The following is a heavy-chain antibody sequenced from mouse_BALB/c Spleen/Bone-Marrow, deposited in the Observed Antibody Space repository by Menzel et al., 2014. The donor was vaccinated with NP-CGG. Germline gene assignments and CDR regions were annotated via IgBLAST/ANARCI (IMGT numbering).Heavy chain of an antibody. V-gene: IGHV1S81*02. D-gene: IGHD2-10*01. CDR2: INPSNGGT. Sequence: VQLQQSGAELVKPGASVKLSCKASGYTFTSYYLYWVKQGPGQGLEWIGEINPSNGGTNFNERFKSKASLTVDKSSSTAYMQLNSLTSEDSAVYYCTRRSLLSDYYSTDYWGQGTSVTVSS. CDR1: GYTFTSYY. CDR3: TRRSLLSDYYSTDY. J-gene: IGHJ4*01.